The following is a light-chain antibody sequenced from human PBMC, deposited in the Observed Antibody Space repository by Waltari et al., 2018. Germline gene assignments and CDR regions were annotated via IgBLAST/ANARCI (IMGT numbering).Light chain of an antibody. CDR2: DSI. CDR1: QSITNY. V-gene: IGKV3-11*01. Sequence: IVLTHSPSTLSLSPGERATLSCRASQSITNYFAWYQQKPGQAPRLLIYDSINRATGIPARFSGGGSGTDFTLTITSLEPEDFAFYYCQHRSTWPPTFGGGTNVVL. J-gene: IGKJ4*01. CDR3: QHRSTWPPT.